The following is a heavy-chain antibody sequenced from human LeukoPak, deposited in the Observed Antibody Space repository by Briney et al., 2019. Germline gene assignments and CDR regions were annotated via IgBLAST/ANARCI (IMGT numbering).Heavy chain of an antibody. V-gene: IGHV3-30-3*01. Sequence: PGRSLRLSCAASGFTFSSYAMHWVRQAPGKGLEWVAVISYDGSNKYYADSVKGRFTISRDNSKNTLYLQMNSLRAEDTAVYYCASHLDIVVAPAANGPFAFDIWSQGTMVTVPS. CDR2: ISYDGSNK. J-gene: IGHJ3*02. D-gene: IGHD2-2*01. CDR3: ASHLDIVVAPAANGPFAFDI. CDR1: GFTFSSYA.